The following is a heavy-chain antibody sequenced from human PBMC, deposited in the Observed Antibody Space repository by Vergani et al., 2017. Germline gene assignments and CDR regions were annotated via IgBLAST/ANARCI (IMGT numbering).Heavy chain of an antibody. V-gene: IGHV3-43*01. J-gene: IGHJ6*02. Sequence: EVQLVESGGVVVQPGGSLRLSCAASGFTFDDYTMHWVRQAPGKGLEWVSLISWDGGSTYYADSVKGRFTISRDNSKNSLYLQMNSLRTEDTALYYCAKDIGVTMVRGVIRYYYYGMDVWSQGTTVTVSS. D-gene: IGHD3-10*01. CDR1: GFTFDDYT. CDR3: AKDIGVTMVRGVIRYYYYGMDV. CDR2: ISWDGGST.